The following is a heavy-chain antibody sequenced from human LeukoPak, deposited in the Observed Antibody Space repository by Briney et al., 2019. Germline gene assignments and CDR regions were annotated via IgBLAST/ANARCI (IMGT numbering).Heavy chain of an antibody. J-gene: IGHJ6*03. CDR3: ARGIVVVPYYYYYYMDV. Sequence: PSETLSLTCAVYGGSFSGYYWSWIRQPPGKGLEWIGEINHSGSTNYNPSLKSRVTISVDTSKNQFSLQLSSVPAADTAVYYCARGIVVVPYYYYYYMDVWGKGTTVTVSS. CDR2: INHSGST. CDR1: GGSFSGYY. V-gene: IGHV4-34*01. D-gene: IGHD2-2*01.